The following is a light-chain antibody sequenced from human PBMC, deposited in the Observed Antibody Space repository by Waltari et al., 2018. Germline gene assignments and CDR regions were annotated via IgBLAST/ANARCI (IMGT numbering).Light chain of an antibody. CDR1: QSLVHSDGNTY. J-gene: IGKJ1*01. CDR3: MQGTHWPWT. V-gene: IGKV2-30*02. CDR2: KVS. Sequence: DVVMTQSPLSLPVTLGQPASISCRSSQSLVHSDGNTYLNWFQQRPGQSPGRLIYKVSDRDSGVPDRLSGSGSGTDFTLKISRVEAEDVGVYYCMQGTHWPWTFGQGTKVEIK.